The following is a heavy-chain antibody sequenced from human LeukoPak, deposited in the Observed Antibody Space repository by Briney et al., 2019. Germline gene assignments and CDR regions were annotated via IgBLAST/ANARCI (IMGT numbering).Heavy chain of an antibody. CDR1: GFIFSSYA. D-gene: IGHD5-24*01. V-gene: IGHV3-23*01. CDR3: AKTSRWERDYFDY. CDR2: MSGVGGNT. Sequence: GGSLRLSCAGSGFIFSSYAMSWVRQAPGKGLEWVSAMSGVGGNTFYTDSVRGRFTISRDNPKNTLYLQMNSLRAEDTAIYYCAKTSRWERDYFDYWGQGTLVTVSS. J-gene: IGHJ4*02.